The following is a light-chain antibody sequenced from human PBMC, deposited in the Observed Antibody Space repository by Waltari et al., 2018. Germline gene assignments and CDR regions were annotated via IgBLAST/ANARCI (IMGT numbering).Light chain of an antibody. Sequence: QSVLTQAPSMSGAPGQRVTISCTGSGSNIGAGFDVPWYQPLPRAAPNLLIYGSTSRPLGVPDRFFGSTSGTSASLVIIGLQPEDEAVYYCQSYDTSLSVVFGGGTKLTVL. V-gene: IGLV1-40*01. CDR2: GST. J-gene: IGLJ3*02. CDR3: QSYDTSLSVV. CDR1: GSNIGAGFD.